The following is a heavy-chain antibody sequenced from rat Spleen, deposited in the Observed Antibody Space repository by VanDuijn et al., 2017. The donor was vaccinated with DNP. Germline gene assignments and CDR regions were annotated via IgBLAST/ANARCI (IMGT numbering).Heavy chain of an antibody. V-gene: IGHV5-31*01. Sequence: EVQLVESGGGLVQPGRSLKLSCVASGFTFNNYWMTWIRQVPGKGLEWVASITSGRGVTSYPDSVKGRFTISRDDATDTLYLQMDSLRSEDTATYYCTSPVPSGHYVMDAWGQGTSVTVSS. D-gene: IGHD4-3*01. CDR2: ITSGRGVT. CDR1: GFTFNNYW. CDR3: TSPVPSGHYVMDA. J-gene: IGHJ4*01.